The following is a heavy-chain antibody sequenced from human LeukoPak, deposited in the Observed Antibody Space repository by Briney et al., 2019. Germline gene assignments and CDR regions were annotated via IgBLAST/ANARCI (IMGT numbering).Heavy chain of an antibody. D-gene: IGHD6-13*01. CDR3: ARRSIVAAAGTEAFDI. CDR2: IYTSGST. Sequence: SETLSLTCTVSGGSISSYYWSWIRQPAGKGLEWIGRIYTSGSTNYNPSLKSRVTMSVDTSKNQFSLKLSSVTAADTAVYYCARRSIVAAAGTEAFDIWGQGTMVTVSS. CDR1: GGSISSYY. J-gene: IGHJ3*02. V-gene: IGHV4-4*07.